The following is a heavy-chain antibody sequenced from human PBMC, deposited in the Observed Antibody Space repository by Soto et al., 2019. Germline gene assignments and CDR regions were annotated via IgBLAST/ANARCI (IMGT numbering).Heavy chain of an antibody. CDR3: ARRTRQDFDNAYYGLDV. D-gene: IGHD3-16*01. V-gene: IGHV3-33*01. J-gene: IGHJ6*02. Sequence: PGGSLRLSCAASGFSFSTSGMHWVRQAPGKGLEWVAIIRSDGSNIYYADSVKGRFTISRDNSKNTLYLQMGSLRAEDTALYYCARRTRQDFDNAYYGLDVWGQGTMVTVSS. CDR2: IRSDGSNI. CDR1: GFSFSTSG.